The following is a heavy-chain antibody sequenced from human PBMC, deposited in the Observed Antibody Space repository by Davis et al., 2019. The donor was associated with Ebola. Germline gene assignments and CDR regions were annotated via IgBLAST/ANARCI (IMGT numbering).Heavy chain of an antibody. D-gene: IGHD6-19*01. CDR3: AGAGYSSGWTFDN. CDR1: GGSISSSNW. Sequence: SETLSLTCAVSGGSISSSNWWSWVRQPPGKGLEWIGYIYYSGSTNYNPSLKSRVTISVDTSKNQFSLKLSSVTAADTAVYYCAGAGYSSGWTFDNWGQGALVTVSS. CDR2: IYYSGST. V-gene: IGHV4-4*02. J-gene: IGHJ4*02.